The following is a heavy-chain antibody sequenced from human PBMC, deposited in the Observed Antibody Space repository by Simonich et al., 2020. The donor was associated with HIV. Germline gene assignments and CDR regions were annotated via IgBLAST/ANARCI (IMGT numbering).Heavy chain of an antibody. Sequence: QVHLVQSGAEVKKPGASVNLSCKASGYTFTTYSMHWVRQAPGQRLEWMGWINAGKGNTKYSQKFQGRVTITRDTSASTAYMELSSLTSEDTAVYYCARDSATRTDAGAFDIWGQGTMVTVSS. CDR2: INAGKGNT. CDR3: ARDSATRTDAGAFDI. CDR1: GYTFTTYS. V-gene: IGHV1-3*01. D-gene: IGHD1-1*01. J-gene: IGHJ3*02.